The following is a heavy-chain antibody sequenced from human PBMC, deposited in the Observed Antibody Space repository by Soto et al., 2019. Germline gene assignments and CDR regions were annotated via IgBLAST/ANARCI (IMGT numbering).Heavy chain of an antibody. CDR2: INHSGNT. V-gene: IGHV4-34*01. CDR3: AGLRGYYWYMDV. Sequence: QVQLQQWGAGLLKPSETLSLTCGVSGESFSDSYWTWIRQPPGKGLEWIGEINHSGNTKYNPSLTSRVTISVDTSNHEFSLRLSSLTAADTAVYYCAGLRGYYWYMDVWGRGTTVIVSS. J-gene: IGHJ6*03. CDR1: GESFSDSY.